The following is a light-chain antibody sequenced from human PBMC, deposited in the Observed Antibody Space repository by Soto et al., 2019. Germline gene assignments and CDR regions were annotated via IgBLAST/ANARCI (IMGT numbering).Light chain of an antibody. CDR1: QSVRSW. J-gene: IGKJ4*01. CDR2: DAS. V-gene: IGKV1-5*01. CDR3: QQYDNYPLT. Sequence: DIQMTQSPATLSASVGDRVTIPCRASQSVRSWLAWYQQKPGTAPKLLIFDASRLESGVPSRFSASASGTEFTLTISSLQPDDFAPYYCQQYDNYPLTLGGGTKVDIK.